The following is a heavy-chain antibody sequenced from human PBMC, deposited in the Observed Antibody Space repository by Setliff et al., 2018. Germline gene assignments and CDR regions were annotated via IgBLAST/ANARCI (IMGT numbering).Heavy chain of an antibody. V-gene: IGHV4-61*02. D-gene: IGHD6-19*01. CDR2: IHIRGGT. J-gene: IGHJ5*02. Sequence: SETLSLTCAVYGGSITDENSWWAWIRQPAGKRPEWLGLIHIRGGTDYNPSLKSRVTISLDTSRNQFSLNLTSVTAADTAVYYCAVDHVTNIAESGYGYTRIDPWGQGIPVTVSS. CDR1: GGSITDENSW. CDR3: AVDHVTNIAESGYGYTRIDP.